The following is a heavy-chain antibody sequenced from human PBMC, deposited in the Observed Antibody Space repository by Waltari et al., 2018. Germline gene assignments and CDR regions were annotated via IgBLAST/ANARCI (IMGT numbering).Heavy chain of an antibody. CDR2: TFYRSMWYY. J-gene: IGHJ4*02. Sequence: QVQLQQSGPGLVKPSQTLSLTCAISGDSVSTNSAAWNWIRQSPSRDLEWLGRTFYRSMWYYDYAVSMRSRITVSPDTSKNQFSLQLNSVTPEDTAVYYCARGGYDFDSWGQGTLVTVSS. CDR3: ARGGYDFDS. V-gene: IGHV6-1*01. CDR1: GDSVSTNSAA. D-gene: IGHD5-12*01.